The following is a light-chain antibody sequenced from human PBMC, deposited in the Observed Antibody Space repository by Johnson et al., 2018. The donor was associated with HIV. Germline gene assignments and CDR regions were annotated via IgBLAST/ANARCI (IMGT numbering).Light chain of an antibody. V-gene: IGLV1-51*01. Sequence: QSVLTQPPSVSAAPGQRVTISCSGSSSNIGDNFVSWYQQFPGAAPKLLIYDNNKRPSGIPDRFSGSKSGTSATLGITGLQTGDEAGYYCGTWDSSLRAYGVGTGTKVTVL. J-gene: IGLJ1*01. CDR2: DNN. CDR3: GTWDSSLRAYG. CDR1: SSNIGDNF.